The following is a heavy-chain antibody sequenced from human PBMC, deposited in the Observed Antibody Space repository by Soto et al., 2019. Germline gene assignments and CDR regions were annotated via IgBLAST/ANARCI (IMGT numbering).Heavy chain of an antibody. CDR2: ISYDGSNK. J-gene: IGHJ6*02. D-gene: IGHD2-21*01. CDR1: GFTFSSYG. Sequence: QVQLVESGGGVVQPGRSLRLSCAASGFTFSSYGMHWVRQAPGKGLEWVAVISYDGSNKYYADSVKGRFTISRDNSKNTLYLQMNSRRAEDTAVYYCAKDLGVVTWYYYGMDVWGQGTTVTVSS. V-gene: IGHV3-30*18. CDR3: AKDLGVVTWYYYGMDV.